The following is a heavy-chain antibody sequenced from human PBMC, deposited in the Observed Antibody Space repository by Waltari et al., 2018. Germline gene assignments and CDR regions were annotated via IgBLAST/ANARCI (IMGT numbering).Heavy chain of an antibody. CDR3: ARSPMVQGVPLGY. CDR2: IYYSGST. CDR1: GGSISSYY. Sequence: QVQLQESGPGLVKPSETLSLTCNVSGGSISSYYWSWIRQPPGKGLEWIGYIYYSGSTNYNPSLKSRVTISVDTSKNQFSLKLSSVTAADTAVYYCARSPMVQGVPLGYWGQGTLVTVSS. J-gene: IGHJ4*02. D-gene: IGHD3-10*01. V-gene: IGHV4-59*01.